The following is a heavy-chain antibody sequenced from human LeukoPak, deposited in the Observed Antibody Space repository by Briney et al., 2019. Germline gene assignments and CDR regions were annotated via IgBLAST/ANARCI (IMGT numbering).Heavy chain of an antibody. D-gene: IGHD3-22*01. Sequence: PGGSLRLSCAASGSTFSSYAMSWVRQAPGKGLEWVSAISGSGGSTYYADSVKGRFTISRDNSKNTLYLQMNSLRAEDTAVYYCAKLNMIVVAFDYWGQGTLVTVSS. V-gene: IGHV3-23*01. CDR1: GSTFSSYA. J-gene: IGHJ4*02. CDR2: ISGSGGST. CDR3: AKLNMIVVAFDY.